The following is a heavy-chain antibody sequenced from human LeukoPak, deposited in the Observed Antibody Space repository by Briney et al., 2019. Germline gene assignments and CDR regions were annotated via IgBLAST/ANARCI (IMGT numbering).Heavy chain of an antibody. CDR1: GFTFSSYW. D-gene: IGHD3-16*02. CDR3: ARGGMITFGGVINYYYGMDV. Sequence: AGGSLRLSCAASGFTFSSYWMSWVRQAPGKGLEWVANIKQDGSEKYYVDSVKGRFTISRDNAKNSLYLQMNSLRAEDTAVYYCARGGMITFGGVINYYYGMDVWGQGTTVTVSS. V-gene: IGHV3-7*03. J-gene: IGHJ6*02. CDR2: IKQDGSEK.